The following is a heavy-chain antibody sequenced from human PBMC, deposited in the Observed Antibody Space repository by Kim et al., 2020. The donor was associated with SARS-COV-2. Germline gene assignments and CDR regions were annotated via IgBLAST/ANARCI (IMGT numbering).Heavy chain of an antibody. CDR3: ARAGDSSSWYNWFDP. Sequence: QKFQGRVTITADESTSTAYMELSSLRSEDTAVYYCARAGDSSSWYNWFDPWGQGTLVTVSS. V-gene: IGHV1-69*01. D-gene: IGHD6-13*01. J-gene: IGHJ5*02.